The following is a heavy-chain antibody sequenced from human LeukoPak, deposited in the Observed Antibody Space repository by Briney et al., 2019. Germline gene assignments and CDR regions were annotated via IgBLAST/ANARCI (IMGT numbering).Heavy chain of an antibody. CDR3: ARRGAIYYGSGSYYNH. D-gene: IGHD3-10*01. CDR2: IYYSGST. Sequence: PSETLSLTCTVSGGSISSSSYYWGWIRQPPGKGLEWIGSIYYSGSTYYNPSLKSRVTISVDTSKNQFSLKLSSVTAADTAVYYCARRGAIYYGSGSYYNHWGQGTLVTVSS. CDR1: GGSISSSSYY. V-gene: IGHV4-39*01. J-gene: IGHJ5*02.